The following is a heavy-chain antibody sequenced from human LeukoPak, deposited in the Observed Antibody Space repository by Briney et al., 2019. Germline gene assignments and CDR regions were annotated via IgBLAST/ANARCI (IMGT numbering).Heavy chain of an antibody. J-gene: IGHJ4*02. CDR2: IYHSGST. D-gene: IGHD4-23*01. V-gene: IGHV4-30-2*01. CDR3: ARGHGGNGGY. CDR1: GVSISSGGYY. Sequence: PSQTLSLTCTVSGVSISSGGYYWSWIRQPPGKGLEWIGYIYHSGSTYYNPSLKSRVTISVDTSKNQFSLKLSSVTAADTAVYYCARGHGGNGGYWGQGTLVTVSS.